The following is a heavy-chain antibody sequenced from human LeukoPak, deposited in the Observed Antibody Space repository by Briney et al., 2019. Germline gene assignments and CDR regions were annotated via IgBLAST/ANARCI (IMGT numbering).Heavy chain of an antibody. CDR1: GFTFSSYG. V-gene: IGHV3-30*03. CDR2: IFDDGNKK. CDR3: AGRRSFVDYVAY. D-gene: IGHD2-15*01. J-gene: IGHJ4*02. Sequence: GGSLRLSCAASGFTFSSYGMHWVRQAPGKGLEWVAGIFDDGNKKYYADSVKGRFTISRDSSKNSLYLQMNSLRDEDTAMYYCAGRRSFVDYVAYWGQGTLVTVSS.